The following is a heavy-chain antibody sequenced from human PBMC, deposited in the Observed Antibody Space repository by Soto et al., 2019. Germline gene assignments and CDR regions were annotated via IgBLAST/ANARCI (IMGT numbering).Heavy chain of an antibody. Sequence: GGSLRLSCAASGFTFRGDAMNWVRQAPGKGLEWVSSISTTSTYIYYAESVKGRFTISRDNANNSLHLQMNSLRAEDTAVYYCVRDYVMDVWGQGTTVTVSS. V-gene: IGHV3-21*01. CDR2: ISTTSTYI. D-gene: IGHD3-10*02. J-gene: IGHJ6*02. CDR3: VRDYVMDV. CDR1: GFTFRGDA.